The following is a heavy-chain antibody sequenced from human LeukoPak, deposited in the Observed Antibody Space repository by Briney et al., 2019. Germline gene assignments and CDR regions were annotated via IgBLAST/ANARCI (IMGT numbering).Heavy chain of an antibody. Sequence: GESLKISCKGSGYSFTSYWIGWVRQMPGKGLEWMGIIYPGDSDTRYSPSFQGQVTISADKSISTAYLQWSSLKASDTAMYYCAGLPSITIFGVATQGYYYYMDVWGKGTTVTVSS. V-gene: IGHV5-51*01. CDR2: IYPGDSDT. J-gene: IGHJ6*03. CDR3: AGLPSITIFGVATQGYYYYMDV. CDR1: GYSFTSYW. D-gene: IGHD3-3*01.